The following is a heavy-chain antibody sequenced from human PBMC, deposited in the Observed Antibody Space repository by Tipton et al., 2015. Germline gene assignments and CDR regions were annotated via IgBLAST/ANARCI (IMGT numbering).Heavy chain of an antibody. V-gene: IGHV5-51*01. D-gene: IGHD1-26*01. J-gene: IGHJ4*02. CDR1: GYTFTSHW. CDR3: ARHQGGSPDY. Sequence: QSGPEVKKPGESLKISCKASGYTFTSHWIGWVRQMSGKGLEWMGIIYPDDSETRYSPSFQGQVTISADKSITTAYLQWNSLKASDTAMYYCARHQGGSPDYWGQGTLVTVSS. CDR2: IYPDDSET.